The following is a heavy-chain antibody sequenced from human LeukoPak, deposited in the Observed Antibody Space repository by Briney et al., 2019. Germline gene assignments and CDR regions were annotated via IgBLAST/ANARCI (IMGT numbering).Heavy chain of an antibody. CDR2: INHTGST. J-gene: IGHJ5*02. CDR3: ARDTITMHGNWFDP. D-gene: IGHD3-10*01. V-gene: IGHV4-34*01. CDR1: GGSFSGYY. Sequence: SETLSLTCAVYGGSFSGYYWSWIRQPPGKGLEWIGEINHTGSTNYNPSLKSRVTISVDTSKNQFSLKLSSVPAADTAVYYCARDTITMHGNWFDPWGQGTLVTVSS.